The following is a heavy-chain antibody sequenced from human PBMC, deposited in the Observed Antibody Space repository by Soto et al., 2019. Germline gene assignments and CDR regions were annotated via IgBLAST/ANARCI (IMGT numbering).Heavy chain of an antibody. CDR2: IYYSGST. CDR3: ARGKYSSVPYYYGMDV. J-gene: IGHJ6*02. D-gene: IGHD6-19*01. CDR1: GGSISSGGYY. V-gene: IGHV4-31*03. Sequence: SETLSLTCTVSGGSISSGGYYWSWIRQHPGKGLEWIGYIYYSGSTYYNPSLKSRVTISVDTSKNQFSLKLSSVTAADTAVYYCARGKYSSVPYYYGMDVWGQGTTVTVSS.